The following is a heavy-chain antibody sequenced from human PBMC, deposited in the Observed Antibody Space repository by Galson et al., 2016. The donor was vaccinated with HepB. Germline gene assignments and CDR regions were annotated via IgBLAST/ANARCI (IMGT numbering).Heavy chain of an antibody. CDR2: IYPGDSDV. V-gene: IGHV5-51*01. CDR3: ARGRWLGFDY. D-gene: IGHD6-19*01. CDR1: GYNFTNYW. Sequence: QSGAEVKRPGESLKISCKASGYNFTNYWIGWVRQMPGKGLEWMGLIYPGDSDVEYSPSFQGQVTISADTSITTTYLQWSSPKASDTAIYYCARGRWLGFDYWGQGTVVTVSS. J-gene: IGHJ4*02.